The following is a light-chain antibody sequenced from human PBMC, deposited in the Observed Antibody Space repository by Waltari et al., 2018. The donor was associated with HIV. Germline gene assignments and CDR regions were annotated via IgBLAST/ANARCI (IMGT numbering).Light chain of an antibody. Sequence: QSVLTQPPSVSGAPGQTVTISCTGRSSNIGAKYDVHWYQQLPGRAPKVLVYGNIYRPPGVPDRFSGSKSGTSASLAITGLQADDEGYYYCQSYDTRSSGFLVFGGGTKVTVL. V-gene: IGLV1-40*01. J-gene: IGLJ3*02. CDR3: QSYDTRSSGFLV. CDR1: SSNIGAKYD. CDR2: GNI.